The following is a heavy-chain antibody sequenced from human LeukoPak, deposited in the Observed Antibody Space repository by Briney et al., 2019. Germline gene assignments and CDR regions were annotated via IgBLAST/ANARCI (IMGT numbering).Heavy chain of an antibody. CDR3: AKGGQDFDFWRFDL. CDR1: GFTFSTYS. J-gene: IGHJ5*02. V-gene: IGHV3-23*01. Sequence: GGSLRLSCAASGFTFSTYSMNWVRQAPGKGLEWVSSISDTGGRTYYADSVKGRFTITRDNSRNTVNLQMNGLRADDTARYYCAKGGQDFDFWRFDLWGQGILVIVSS. CDR2: ISDTGGRT. D-gene: IGHD3-3*01.